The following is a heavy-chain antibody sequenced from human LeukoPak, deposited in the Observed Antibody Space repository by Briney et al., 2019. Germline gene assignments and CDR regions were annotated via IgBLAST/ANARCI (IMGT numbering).Heavy chain of an antibody. CDR2: INPNSGGT. CDR1: GYTFTSYY. Sequence: GASVKVSCKASGYTFTSYYMHWVRQAPGQGLEWMGWINPNSGGTNYAQKFQGRVTMTRDTSISTAYMELSRLRSDDTAVYYCARVYSRVGATALHYWGQGTLVTVSS. CDR3: ARVYSRVGATALHY. V-gene: IGHV1-2*02. D-gene: IGHD1-26*01. J-gene: IGHJ4*02.